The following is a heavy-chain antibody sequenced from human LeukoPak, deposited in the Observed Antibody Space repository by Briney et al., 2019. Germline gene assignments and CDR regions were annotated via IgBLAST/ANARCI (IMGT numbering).Heavy chain of an antibody. Sequence: SETLSLTCTVSGGSISSGSYYWSWIRQPAGKGLEWIGRIYTSGSTNYNPSLKSRVTISVDTSKNQFSLKLSSVTAADTAVYYCARRGSCSSTSCYVDYWGQGTLVTVSS. V-gene: IGHV4-61*02. CDR1: GGSISSGSYY. CDR2: IYTSGST. J-gene: IGHJ4*02. D-gene: IGHD2-2*01. CDR3: ARRGSCSSTSCYVDY.